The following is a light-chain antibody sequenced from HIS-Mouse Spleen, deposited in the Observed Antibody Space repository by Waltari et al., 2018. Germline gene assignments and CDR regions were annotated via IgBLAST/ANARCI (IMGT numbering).Light chain of an antibody. V-gene: IGLV3-10*01. CDR2: EDS. Sequence: SYELTQPPSVSVSPGQTARIPCSGDALPKKYAYWYQQKSGQAPVLVIYEDSKRPSGIPERFSGSSSGTMATLTISGAQVEDEADYYCYSTDISGNHRVFGGGTKLTVL. CDR3: YSTDISGNHRV. J-gene: IGLJ2*01. CDR1: ALPKKY.